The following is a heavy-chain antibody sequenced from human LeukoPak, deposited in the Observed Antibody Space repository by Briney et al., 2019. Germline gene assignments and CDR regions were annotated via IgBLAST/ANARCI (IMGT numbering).Heavy chain of an antibody. CDR3: AKGRAIFGVADYYYMDV. D-gene: IGHD3-3*01. Sequence: GGSLRLPCAASGFTFSSYAMNWVRQAPGEGLEWVSAISGSGGSTYYADSVKGRFTISRDNSKNTLYLQMNSLRAEDTAVYYCAKGRAIFGVADYYYMDVWGKGTTVTVSS. CDR2: ISGSGGST. J-gene: IGHJ6*03. CDR1: GFTFSSYA. V-gene: IGHV3-23*01.